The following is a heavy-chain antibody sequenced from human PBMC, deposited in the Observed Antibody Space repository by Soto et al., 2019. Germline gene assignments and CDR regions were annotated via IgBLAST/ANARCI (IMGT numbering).Heavy chain of an antibody. CDR1: GGSVSSGDYY. Sequence: PSETLSLTCTVSGGSVSSGDYYWSWIRQPPGEGLEWIGYIYYTGGTNYNPSLKSRVTISVDTSKNQFSLKLSSVTAADTAVYYCARLDIVATNIDYWGQGTLVTVSS. CDR3: ARLDIVATNIDY. J-gene: IGHJ4*02. V-gene: IGHV4-61*08. CDR2: IYYTGGT. D-gene: IGHD5-12*01.